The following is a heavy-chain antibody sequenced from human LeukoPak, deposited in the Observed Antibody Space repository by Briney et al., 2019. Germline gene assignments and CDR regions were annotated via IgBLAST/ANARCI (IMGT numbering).Heavy chain of an antibody. D-gene: IGHD3-3*01. J-gene: IGHJ4*01. CDR1: GYTFTGYY. CDR2: INPNSGGT. CDR3: ARALVSYYDFLSGYYTAVDY. Sequence: GASVKVSCKASGYTFTGYYMHWVRQAPGQGLEWMGWINPNSGGTNYAQKFQGRVTMTRDTSISTAYMELSRLKSDDTAVYYCARALVSYYDFLSGYYTAVDYWGQGTLVNGFS. V-gene: IGHV1-2*02.